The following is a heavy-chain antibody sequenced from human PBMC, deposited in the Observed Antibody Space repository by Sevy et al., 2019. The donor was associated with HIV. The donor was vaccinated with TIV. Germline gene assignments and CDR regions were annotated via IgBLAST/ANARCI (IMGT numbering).Heavy chain of an antibody. CDR3: ARGGGLTDYGMDV. CDR2: MYYSGSI. V-gene: IGHV4-59*01. CDR1: DGSISPYY. J-gene: IGHJ6*02. D-gene: IGHD3-16*01. Sequence: SETLSLTCAVSDGSISPYYWNWIRQPPGKGLEWIGYMYYSGSIKYNPSFKSRVTISVDMSKNQVSLNLRSVTAADTAVYYCARGGGLTDYGMDVWVQGTTVTVSS.